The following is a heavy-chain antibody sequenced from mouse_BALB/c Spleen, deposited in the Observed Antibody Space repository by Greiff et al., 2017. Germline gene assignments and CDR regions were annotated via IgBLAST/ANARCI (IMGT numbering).Heavy chain of an antibody. D-gene: IGHD1-2*01. Sequence: VKLMESGAELVKPGASVKLSCKASGYTFTEYTIHWVKQRSGQGLEWIGWFYPGSGSIKYNEKFKDKATLTADKSSSTVYMELSRLTSEDSAVYFCARHDSLLRPFDYWGQGTTLTVSS. CDR2: FYPGSGSI. V-gene: IGHV1-62-2*01. J-gene: IGHJ2*01. CDR3: ARHDSLLRPFDY. CDR1: GYTFTEYT.